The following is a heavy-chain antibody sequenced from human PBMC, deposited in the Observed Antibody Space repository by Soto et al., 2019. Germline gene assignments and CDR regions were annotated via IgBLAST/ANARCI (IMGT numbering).Heavy chain of an antibody. Sequence: GGSLRLSCAASGFTFSSYAMSWVRQAPGEGLEWVSAISGSGGSTYYADAVKGRFTISRDNSKNTLYLQMNSLRAEDTAVYYCAKYSSSSYYYYGIDVWGQGTTVTVSS. J-gene: IGHJ6*02. CDR1: GFTFSSYA. CDR3: AKYSSSSYYYYGIDV. D-gene: IGHD6-6*01. CDR2: ISGSGGST. V-gene: IGHV3-23*01.